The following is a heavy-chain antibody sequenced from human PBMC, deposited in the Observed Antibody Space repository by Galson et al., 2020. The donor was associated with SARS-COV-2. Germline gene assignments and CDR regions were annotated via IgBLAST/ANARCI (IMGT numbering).Heavy chain of an antibody. CDR2: ISNSGHT. D-gene: IGHD4-17*01. J-gene: IGHJ4*02. CDR3: ARQDYGGNLNLFDY. V-gene: IGHV4-59*08. Sequence: ASETLSLTCSVSGASISNYWWSWLRQPPGKPLEWIGYISNSGHTKFNPSLKSRFTISADTSKNQFSLRVTSVTAADTAMYYCARQDYGGNLNLFDYWGQGTLVSVSS. CDR1: GASISNYW.